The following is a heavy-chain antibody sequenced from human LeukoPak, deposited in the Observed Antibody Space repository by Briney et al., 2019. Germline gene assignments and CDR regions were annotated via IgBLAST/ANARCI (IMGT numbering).Heavy chain of an antibody. CDR2: IFYSGST. J-gene: IGHJ4*02. CDR3: ARAPKVVPAASDY. Sequence: PSETLSLTCTVSGSSISNYYWSWIRQPPGKGLEWIGDIFYSGSTNYNPSLKSRVTISVDTSKNQFSLKLSSVTAADTAVYYCARAPKVVPAASDYWGQGTLVTVSS. CDR1: GSSISNYY. D-gene: IGHD2-2*01. V-gene: IGHV4-59*01.